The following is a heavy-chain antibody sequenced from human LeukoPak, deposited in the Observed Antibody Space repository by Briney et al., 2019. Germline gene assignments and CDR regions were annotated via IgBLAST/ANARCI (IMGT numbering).Heavy chain of an antibody. CDR2: INTDGSST. J-gene: IGHJ4*02. CDR1: GFTFSSYW. V-gene: IGHV3-74*01. Sequence: PGGSLRLSCSASGFTFSSYWMHWVRQAPGKGLVWVSRINTDGSSTSYADSVKGRFTISRDNAKNTLYLQMNSLRAEDTAVYYCARDSQMTRPSPIDYWGQGTLVTVSS. CDR3: ARDSQMTRPSPIDY. D-gene: IGHD6-6*01.